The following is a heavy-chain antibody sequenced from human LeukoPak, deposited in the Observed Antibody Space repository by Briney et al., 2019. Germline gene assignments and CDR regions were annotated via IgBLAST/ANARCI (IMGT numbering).Heavy chain of an antibody. CDR1: GFTFSSYG. V-gene: IGHV3-30*18. D-gene: IGHD6-13*01. CDR3: AKDRIAAAGNFDY. J-gene: IGHJ4*02. Sequence: GGSLRLSCAASGFTFSSYGMHWVRQAPGKGLEWVGVISYDGSNKYYADSVKGRFTISRDNSKNTLYLQMNSLRADDTAVYYCAKDRIAAAGNFDYWGQGTLVTVSS. CDR2: ISYDGSNK.